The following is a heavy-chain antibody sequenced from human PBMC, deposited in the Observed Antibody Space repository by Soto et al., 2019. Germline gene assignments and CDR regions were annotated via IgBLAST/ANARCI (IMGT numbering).Heavy chain of an antibody. D-gene: IGHD3-3*01. CDR1: GGSFSGYY. Sequence: KTSETLSLTCAVYGGSFSGYYWSWIRQPPGKGLEWIGEINHSGSTNYNPSLKSRVTISVDTSKNQFSLKLSSVTAADTAVYYCARGRLYDFWSGYYGNWFDPWGQGTLVTVSS. CDR2: INHSGST. V-gene: IGHV4-34*01. J-gene: IGHJ5*02. CDR3: ARGRLYDFWSGYYGNWFDP.